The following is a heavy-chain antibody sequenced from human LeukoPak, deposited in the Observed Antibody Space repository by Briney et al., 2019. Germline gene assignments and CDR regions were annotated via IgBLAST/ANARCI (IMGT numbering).Heavy chain of an antibody. Sequence: SETLSLTCAVYGGSFSGYYWSWIRQPPGKGLEWIGEINHSGSTNYNPSLKSRVTISVDTSKNQFSLKLSSVTAADTAVYYCASGGTMVRGVTDYWGQGTLVTVSS. CDR1: GGSFSGYY. V-gene: IGHV4-34*01. J-gene: IGHJ4*02. D-gene: IGHD3-10*01. CDR3: ASGGTMVRGVTDY. CDR2: INHSGST.